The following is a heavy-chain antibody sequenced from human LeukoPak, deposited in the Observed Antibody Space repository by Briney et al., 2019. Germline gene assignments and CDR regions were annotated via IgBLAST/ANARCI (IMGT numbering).Heavy chain of an antibody. V-gene: IGHV1-69*04. CDR1: GGTFKSYA. CDR3: ATYNVDYYHTSDGMDV. J-gene: IGHJ6*02. Sequence: ASVKVSCKASGGTFKSYAFNWVRRAPGQGLEWVGRVIPLLGVANYAQKFQGRVTVTADKSTSTAYMELSSLRSEDTAVYYRATYNVDYYHTSDGMDVWGQGTTVTVSS. D-gene: IGHD3-22*01. CDR2: VIPLLGVA.